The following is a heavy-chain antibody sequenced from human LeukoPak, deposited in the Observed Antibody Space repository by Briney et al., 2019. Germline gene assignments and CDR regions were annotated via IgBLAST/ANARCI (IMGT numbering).Heavy chain of an antibody. CDR3: ARHGRRGYCSSTSCVRLHFDY. CDR2: IYYSGSP. D-gene: IGHD2-2*01. V-gene: IGHV4-39*01. Sequence: GSLRLSCAASGFTFSSYAMHWIRQPPGKGPEWLGNIYYSGSPYYNPSLKTRVTISVDTSKKQFSLKLSSVTAADTAVYYCARHGRRGYCSSTSCVRLHFDYWGQGTLVTVSS. J-gene: IGHJ4*02. CDR1: GFTFSSYA.